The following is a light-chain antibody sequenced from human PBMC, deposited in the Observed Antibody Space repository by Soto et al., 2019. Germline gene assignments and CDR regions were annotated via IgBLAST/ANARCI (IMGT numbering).Light chain of an antibody. J-gene: IGKJ1*01. CDR3: QQYGSPPGT. CDR2: GAS. V-gene: IGKV3-20*01. CDR1: QSVSSSY. Sequence: EIVLTQSPGTLSLCPGERATLSCRASQSVSSSYLAWYQQKPGQAPRLLIYGASSRATGIPDRFSGSGSGTDFTLTISRLEPEDFAVYYCQQYGSPPGTFGQGTKVEIK.